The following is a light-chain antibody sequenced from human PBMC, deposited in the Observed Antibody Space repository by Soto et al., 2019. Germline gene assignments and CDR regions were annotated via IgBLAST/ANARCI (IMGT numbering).Light chain of an antibody. V-gene: IGKV1-39*01. J-gene: IGKJ3*01. CDR1: QSISSY. CDR2: AAS. Sequence: DIQMTQSPSSLSASVGDRVTITCRASQSISSYLNWYQQKPGKAPKLLIYAASSLQSGVPSRFSVSGSGTDFTLTISSLQPEDFATYYCQQSYSTPPFTFGPGTKVDI. CDR3: QQSYSTPPFT.